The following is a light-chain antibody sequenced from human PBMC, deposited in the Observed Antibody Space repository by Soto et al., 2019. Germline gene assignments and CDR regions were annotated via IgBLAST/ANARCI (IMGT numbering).Light chain of an antibody. CDR1: SGEVGTYNF. CDR2: DVN. CDR3: CSYTTTSTYV. V-gene: IGLV2-14*03. J-gene: IGLJ1*01. Sequence: QSVLTQPAFVSGSPGQSITISCTGTSGEVGTYNFVSWYQQHPGKAPKLIIYDVNSRPSGVSNRFSASKSGNTASLTISGLQAEDEADYYCCSYTTTSTYVFGTGTKVTVL.